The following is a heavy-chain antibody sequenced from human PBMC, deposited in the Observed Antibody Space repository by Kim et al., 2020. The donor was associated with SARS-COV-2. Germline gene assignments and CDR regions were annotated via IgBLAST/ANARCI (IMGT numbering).Heavy chain of an antibody. Sequence: SETLSLTCAVYGGSFSGYYWSWIRQPPGKGLEWIGEINHSGSTNYNPSLKSRVTISVDTSKNQFSLKLSSVTAADTAVYYCASRRTWIQLWLFGYYFDYWGQGTLVTVSS. J-gene: IGHJ4*02. D-gene: IGHD5-18*01. CDR1: GGSFSGYY. CDR3: ASRRTWIQLWLFGYYFDY. CDR2: INHSGST. V-gene: IGHV4-34*01.